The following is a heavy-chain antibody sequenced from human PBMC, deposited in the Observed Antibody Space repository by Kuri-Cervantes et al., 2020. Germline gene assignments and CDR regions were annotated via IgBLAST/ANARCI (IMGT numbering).Heavy chain of an antibody. D-gene: IGHD2-2*01. J-gene: IGHJ6*03. V-gene: IGHV1-69*05. CDR2: IIPIFGTA. Sequence: SVKVSCKASGGTFSSYAISWVRQAPGQGLEWMGGIIPIFGTANYAQKFQGRVTITTDESTSTAYMELSSLRSEDTAVYYCARDRCSSTSCYAWYYYYMDAWGKGTTVTVSS. CDR3: ARDRCSSTSCYAWYYYYMDA. CDR1: GGTFSSYA.